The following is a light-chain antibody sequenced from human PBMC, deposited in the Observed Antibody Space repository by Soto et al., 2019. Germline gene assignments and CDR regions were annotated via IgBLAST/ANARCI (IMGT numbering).Light chain of an antibody. V-gene: IGKV3-15*01. CDR3: QQYDNWPRT. Sequence: EIVMTQSPATLSVSPGERATLSCRASQSVSSNLVWYQQKPGQAPRLLIYGASTRAIGIPARFSGSGSGTEFTLTISSLQSEDFAVYYCQQYDNWPRTFGQGTKLEIK. J-gene: IGKJ2*01. CDR2: GAS. CDR1: QSVSSN.